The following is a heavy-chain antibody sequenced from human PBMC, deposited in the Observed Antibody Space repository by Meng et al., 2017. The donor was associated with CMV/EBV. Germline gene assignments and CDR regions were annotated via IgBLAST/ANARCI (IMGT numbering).Heavy chain of an antibody. V-gene: IGHV4-39*01. Sequence: GSLRLSCTVSGGSISSSSYYWGWIRQPPGKGLEWIGSIYYSGSTYYNPSLKGRVTISVDTSKNQFSLKLSSVTAADTAVYYCASYWYQLLEDNYNWFDPWGQGTLVTVSS. CDR1: GGSISSSSYY. J-gene: IGHJ5*02. CDR3: ASYWYQLLEDNYNWFDP. CDR2: IYYSGST. D-gene: IGHD2-2*01.